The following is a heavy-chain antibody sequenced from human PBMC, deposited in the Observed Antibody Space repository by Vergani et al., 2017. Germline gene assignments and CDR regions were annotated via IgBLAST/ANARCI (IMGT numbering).Heavy chain of an antibody. V-gene: IGHV4-39*01. CDR3: ARPFTDFDY. CDR2: IYYSGST. J-gene: IGHJ4*01. Sequence: QVQLQESGPGLVKPSETLSLTCTVSNDSVSNTFYYWGWIRQTPGKGLEWIGSIYYSGSTYYNPSLESRVTMSVDTSKNQFFLKLRSVTAADTAVYFCARPFTDFDYWGRGTLVTVSS. CDR1: NDSVSNTFYY. D-gene: IGHD3-16*01.